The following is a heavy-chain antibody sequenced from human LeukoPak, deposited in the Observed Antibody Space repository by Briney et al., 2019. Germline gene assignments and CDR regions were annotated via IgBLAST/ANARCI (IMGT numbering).Heavy chain of an antibody. J-gene: IGHJ4*02. CDR3: AKLKIVAGGYFDY. V-gene: IGHV3-23*01. CDR2: ISGSGVST. Sequence: GGSLRLSCAASGFTLSSYAMSWVRQAPGKGLEWVSAISGSGVSTYYADSVKGRFTISRDNSKNTLYLQMNSLRAEDTAVYYCAKLKIVAGGYFDYWGQGTLVTVSS. D-gene: IGHD2-21*01. CDR1: GFTLSSYA.